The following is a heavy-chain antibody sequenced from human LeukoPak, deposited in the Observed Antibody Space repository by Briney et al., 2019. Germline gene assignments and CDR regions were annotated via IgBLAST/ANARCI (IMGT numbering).Heavy chain of an antibody. CDR2: ISGSGGST. CDR3: AKRGDGSGLDY. J-gene: IGHJ4*02. CDR1: RFTFSSYA. Sequence: AGYLRLSSAASRFTFSSYAMSRVRQAPGKGLEWVSAISGSGGSTYYADSVKGRFTISRDNSKNTLYLQMNRLRAEDTAVYYCAKRGDGSGLDYWGQGTLVTVSS. D-gene: IGHD3-10*01. V-gene: IGHV3-23*01.